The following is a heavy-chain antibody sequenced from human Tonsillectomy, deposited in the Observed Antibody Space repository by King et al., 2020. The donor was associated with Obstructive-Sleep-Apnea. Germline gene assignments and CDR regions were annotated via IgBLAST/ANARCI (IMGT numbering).Heavy chain of an antibody. CDR1: GYSISSSNW. CDR2: IYYSGTT. J-gene: IGHJ3*02. Sequence: VQLQESGPGLVKPSDTLSLTCAVSGYSISSSNWWGWIRQPPGKGLEWIGYIYYSGTTYYNPSLRRRVTLSVDTSKNQFSLKLSSVTAVDTAVYYCARSDVTGYGGVDIWGQGTMVTVSS. V-gene: IGHV4-28*01. D-gene: IGHD5-12*01. CDR3: ARSDVTGYGGVDI.